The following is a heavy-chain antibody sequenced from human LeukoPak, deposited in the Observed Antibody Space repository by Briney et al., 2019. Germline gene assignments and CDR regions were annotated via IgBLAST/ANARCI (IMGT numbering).Heavy chain of an antibody. D-gene: IGHD2-15*01. CDR3: ARQGGYCSGGSCSYYFDY. V-gene: IGHV4-39*01. CDR1: GGSISSSSYY. CDR2: IYYSGST. Sequence: SSETLSLTCTVSGGSISSSSYYWGWIRQPPGKGLEWIGSIYYSGSTYYNPSLKSRVTISVDTSKNQFSLKLSSVTAADTAVYYCARQGGYCSGGSCSYYFDYWGQGTLVTVSS. J-gene: IGHJ4*02.